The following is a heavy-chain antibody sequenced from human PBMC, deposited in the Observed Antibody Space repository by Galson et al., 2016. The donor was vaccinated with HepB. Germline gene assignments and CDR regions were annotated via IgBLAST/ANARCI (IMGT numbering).Heavy chain of an antibody. CDR2: ISTSGTNT. J-gene: IGHJ4*02. Sequence: SLRLSCAASGFTFGDYYMTWIRQAPGKGLEWVSYISTSGTNTYYADSVKGRFTISRDNAKNSLYVQMNSLRAEDTALYYCARDPGYITAAPFFDYWGQGTLVTVSS. CDR1: GFTFGDYY. V-gene: IGHV3-11*04. D-gene: IGHD5-24*01. CDR3: ARDPGYITAAPFFDY.